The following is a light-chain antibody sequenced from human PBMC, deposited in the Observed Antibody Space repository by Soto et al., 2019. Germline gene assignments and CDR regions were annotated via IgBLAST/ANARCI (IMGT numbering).Light chain of an antibody. V-gene: IGKV3-15*01. J-gene: IGKJ1*01. Sequence: EIVMTQSPATLSVSPGERATLSCRASQSVSSNLAWYQQKPGQAPRLLIYGASTRATGIPARFSGSGSGTEFTPTISSLQAEEFAVYYCQQYNNWPRTFGQGTKVDIK. CDR3: QQYNNWPRT. CDR1: QSVSSN. CDR2: GAS.